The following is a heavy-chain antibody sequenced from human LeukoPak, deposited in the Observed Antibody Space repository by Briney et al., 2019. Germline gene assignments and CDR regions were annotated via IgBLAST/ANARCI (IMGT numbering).Heavy chain of an antibody. V-gene: IGHV3-74*01. D-gene: IGHD3-16*02. CDR1: GFTFSSYW. CDR2: INSDGSST. CDR3: ARDHDYVWGSYREPLDY. J-gene: IGHJ4*02. Sequence: GGSLRLSCAASGFTFSSYWMHWVRQAPGKGLVWVSRINSDGSSTTYADSVKGRFTISRDNAKNNLYLQMNSLRAEDTAVYYCARDHDYVWGSYREPLDYWGQGTLVTVSS.